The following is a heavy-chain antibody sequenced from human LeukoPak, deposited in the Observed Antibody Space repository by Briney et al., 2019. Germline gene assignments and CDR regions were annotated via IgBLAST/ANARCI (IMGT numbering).Heavy chain of an antibody. CDR3: ARISYSSSWPIFDY. J-gene: IGHJ4*02. CDR2: INPNSGGT. V-gene: IGHV1-2*02. Sequence: ASVKVSCKASGYTFTGYYMHWVRQAPGQGLEWMGWINPNSGGTNYAQKFHGRVTMTRDTSISTAYMELSRLRSDDTAVYYCARISYSSSWPIFDYWGQGTLVTVSS. CDR1: GYTFTGYY. D-gene: IGHD6-13*01.